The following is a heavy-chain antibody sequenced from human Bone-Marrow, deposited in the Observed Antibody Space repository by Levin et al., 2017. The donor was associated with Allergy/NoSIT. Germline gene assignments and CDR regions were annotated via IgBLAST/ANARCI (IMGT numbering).Heavy chain of an antibody. Sequence: LSLTCAASGFTFSSYWLSWVRQAPGKGLEWVANINQDGSGKNYVDSVKGRFTISRDNAKNSLYLQMNSLRVEDTAVYYCARDVSPGGYWGQGTLVTVSS. CDR2: INQDGSGK. J-gene: IGHJ4*02. CDR1: GFTFSSYW. D-gene: IGHD4-23*01. CDR3: ARDVSPGGY. V-gene: IGHV3-7*01.